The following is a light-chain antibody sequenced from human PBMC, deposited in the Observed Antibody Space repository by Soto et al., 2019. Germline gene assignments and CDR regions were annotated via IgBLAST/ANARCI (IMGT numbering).Light chain of an antibody. CDR2: DVS. CDR3: SSYTTSNTRQIV. Sequence: SVLTQPASVSGSPGQSITISCTGTSSDVGGYNYVSWYQHHPGKAPKLIIYDVSNRPSGVSIRFSGSKSDKTASLTISGLQPEDEADYHCSSYTTSNTRQIVFGTGTKVTVL. J-gene: IGLJ1*01. V-gene: IGLV2-14*03. CDR1: SSDVGGYNY.